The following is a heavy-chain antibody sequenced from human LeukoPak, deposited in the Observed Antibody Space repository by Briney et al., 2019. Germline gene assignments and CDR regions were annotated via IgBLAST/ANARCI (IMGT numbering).Heavy chain of an antibody. D-gene: IGHD5-12*01. CDR1: GYNFTSYN. J-gene: IGHJ5*02. CDR3: ARGSGYDVYTWFDP. Sequence: ASVKVSCKASGYNFTSYNINWMRHGKGQGLEWMGWMNPNSRNTGYAQKFQGRVTMTRNTSISTAYMELSSLRSEDTAVYYCARGSGYDVYTWFDPWVQATLVTVSS. CDR2: MNPNSRNT. V-gene: IGHV1-8*01.